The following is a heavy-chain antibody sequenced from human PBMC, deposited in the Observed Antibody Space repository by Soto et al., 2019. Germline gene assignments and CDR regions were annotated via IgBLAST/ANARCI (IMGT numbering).Heavy chain of an antibody. V-gene: IGHV1-69*12. CDR1: GGTFSSYA. D-gene: IGHD1-1*01. CDR3: ARDPPRELERLAFDI. CDR2: IIPIFGTA. J-gene: IGHJ3*02. Sequence: QVQLVQSGAEVKKPGSSVKVSCKASGGTFSSYATTWVRQAPGQGLEWMGGIIPIFGTANYAQKFQGRVTITADESTSTAYMELSSLRSEDTAVYYCARDPPRELERLAFDIWGQGTMVTVSS.